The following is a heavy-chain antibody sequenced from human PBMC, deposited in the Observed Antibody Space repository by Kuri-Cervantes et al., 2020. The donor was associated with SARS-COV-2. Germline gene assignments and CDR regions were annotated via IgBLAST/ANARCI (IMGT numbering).Heavy chain of an antibody. V-gene: IGHV5-51*06. Sequence: KVSCKGSGYSFTSYWIGWVRQMPGKGLEWMGIIYLGDSDTRYSPSFQGQVTISADKSISTAYLQWSSLKASDTAMYYCARSPYYDFWSGYPLNFDYWGQGTLVTVSS. CDR1: GYSFTSYW. J-gene: IGHJ4*02. CDR2: IYLGDSDT. D-gene: IGHD3-3*01. CDR3: ARSPYYDFWSGYPLNFDY.